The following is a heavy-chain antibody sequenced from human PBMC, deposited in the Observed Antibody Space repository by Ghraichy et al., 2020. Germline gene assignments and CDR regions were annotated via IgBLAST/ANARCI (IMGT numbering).Heavy chain of an antibody. Sequence: ESLNISCAASGFTFSSYSMNWVRQAPGKGLEWVSYISSSSTIYYADSVKGRFTISRDNAKNSLYLQMNSLRAEDTAVYYCARSGGRGVIIRGFDYWGQGTLVTVSS. D-gene: IGHD3-10*01. CDR1: GFTFSSYS. CDR3: ARSGGRGVIIRGFDY. V-gene: IGHV3-48*01. CDR2: ISSSSTI. J-gene: IGHJ4*02.